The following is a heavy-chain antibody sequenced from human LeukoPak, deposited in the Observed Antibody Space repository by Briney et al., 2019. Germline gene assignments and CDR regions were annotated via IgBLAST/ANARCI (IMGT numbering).Heavy chain of an antibody. V-gene: IGHV4-38-2*01. J-gene: IGHJ4*02. Sequence: PSETLSLTCAVSGYSISSGYYWDWIRQPPGKGLEWIGSIYHSGRTYYNPSLKSRVTISVDTSKNQFSLKLTSVTAADTAVYFCARFPRANYGYGQDYWGQGTLVTVSS. CDR2: IYHSGRT. D-gene: IGHD4/OR15-4a*01. CDR1: GYSISSGYY. CDR3: ARFPRANYGYGQDY.